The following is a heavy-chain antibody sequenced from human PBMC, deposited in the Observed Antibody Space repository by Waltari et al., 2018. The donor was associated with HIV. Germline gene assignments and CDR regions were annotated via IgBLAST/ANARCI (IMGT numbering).Heavy chain of an antibody. CDR2: IWYDGSNK. Sequence: QVQLVESGGGVVQPGRSLRLSCAASGFTFSSYGMHWVRQAPGKGLEWVAVIWYDGSNKYYADSVKGRFTISRDNSKNTLYLQMNSLRAEDTAVYYCARDIDPHLYSSSWYTGFDYWGQGTLVTVSS. V-gene: IGHV3-33*01. CDR1: GFTFSSYG. CDR3: ARDIDPHLYSSSWYTGFDY. J-gene: IGHJ4*02. D-gene: IGHD6-13*01.